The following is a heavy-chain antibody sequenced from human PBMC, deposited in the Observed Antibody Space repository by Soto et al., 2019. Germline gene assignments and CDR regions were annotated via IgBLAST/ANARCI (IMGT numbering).Heavy chain of an antibody. CDR3: ARRRYCGYDCYHKHYYGMDV. J-gene: IGHJ6*02. CDR1: GDTFSSYT. V-gene: IGHV1-69*08. D-gene: IGHD2-21*02. CDR2: SIPVLGTT. Sequence: QVQLVQSGAELMKPGSSVKVSCRASGDTFSSYTVNWVRQAPGRGFEWMGRSIPVLGTTDYAQKFKGRVTITADKSSNIVYMELSSLRSEDTAVYYCARRRYCGYDCYHKHYYGMDVWGQGTTVTVAS.